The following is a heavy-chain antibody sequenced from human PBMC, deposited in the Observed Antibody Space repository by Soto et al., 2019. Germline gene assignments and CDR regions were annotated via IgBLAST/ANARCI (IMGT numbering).Heavy chain of an antibody. D-gene: IGHD2-21*01. CDR2: TYYRSKWYN. V-gene: IGHV6-1*01. Sequence: PSQTLSLTCAISGDSVSSNSAAWNWIRRSPSRGLEWLGRTYYRSKWYNDYAVSVKSRITINPDTSKNQFSLQLNSVTPEDTAVYYCARSFYCGGDCYFASSARSLLWNSPDDAFDIWGQGTMVTVSS. CDR1: GDSVSSNSAA. CDR3: ARSFYCGGDCYFASSARSLLWNSPDDAFDI. J-gene: IGHJ3*02.